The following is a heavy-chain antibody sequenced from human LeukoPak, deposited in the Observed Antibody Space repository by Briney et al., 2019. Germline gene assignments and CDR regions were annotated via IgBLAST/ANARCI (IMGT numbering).Heavy chain of an antibody. CDR1: GYTLTELS. J-gene: IGHJ4*02. D-gene: IGHD5-24*01. V-gene: IGHV1-24*01. Sequence: ASVKVSCKVSGYTLTELSMRWVRQAPGKGLEWMGGFDPEDGETIYAQKFQGRVTMTEDTSTDTAYMELSSLRSEDTAVYYCATSQRWLQSQFDYWGQGTLVTVSS. CDR2: FDPEDGET. CDR3: ATSQRWLQSQFDY.